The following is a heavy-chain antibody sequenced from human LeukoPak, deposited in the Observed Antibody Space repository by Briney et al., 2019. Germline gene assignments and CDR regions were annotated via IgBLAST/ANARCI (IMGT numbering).Heavy chain of an antibody. CDR3: ARGSLARYFDWLLSY. D-gene: IGHD3-9*01. V-gene: IGHV1-2*02. CDR1: GYTFTDYY. CDR2: INPNSGGT. Sequence: ASVKVSCKASGYTFTDYYIHWVRQAPGHGLEWMGWINPNSGGTNYAQKFQGRVTITRDTSISTPYMELSRLRSDDTAVYYCARGSLARYFDWLLSYWGQGTLGTVSS. J-gene: IGHJ4*02.